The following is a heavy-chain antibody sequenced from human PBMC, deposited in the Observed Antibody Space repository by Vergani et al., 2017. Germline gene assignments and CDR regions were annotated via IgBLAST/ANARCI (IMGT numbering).Heavy chain of an antibody. Sequence: QVQLVHSGAEVKKPGSSVKVSCKASGGTFSSYTFSWVRQAPGQGLEWMGRVIPLATMADYSQKFQARVTITADKSTRTVYMELSSLRSEDTAFYYCARESFGGNFEYWGQGTLVTVSS. CDR2: VIPLATMA. CDR3: ARESFGGNFEY. J-gene: IGHJ4*02. D-gene: IGHD4-23*01. CDR1: GGTFSSYT. V-gene: IGHV1-69*04.